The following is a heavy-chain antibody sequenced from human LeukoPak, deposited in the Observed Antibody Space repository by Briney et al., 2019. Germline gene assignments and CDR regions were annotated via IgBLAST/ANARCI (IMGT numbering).Heavy chain of an antibody. CDR2: IKWDGGRT. J-gene: IGHJ6*04. CDR3: AELGITMIGGV. Sequence: GGSLRLSCAASGFTFSSYEMNWVRQAPGKGLEWVSGIKWDGGRTGYADSVKGRFTISRDNAKNSVYLQMNSLRAEDTAVYYCAELGITMIGGVWGKGTTVTISS. CDR1: GFTFSSYE. D-gene: IGHD3-10*02. V-gene: IGHV3-20*04.